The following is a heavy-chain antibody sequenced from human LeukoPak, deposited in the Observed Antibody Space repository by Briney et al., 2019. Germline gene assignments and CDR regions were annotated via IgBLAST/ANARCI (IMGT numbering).Heavy chain of an antibody. CDR1: GFTFSTYW. CDR2: ISSDGSIA. CDR3: ARADYGGNSDFHY. D-gene: IGHD4-23*01. J-gene: IGHJ4*02. V-gene: IGHV3-74*01. Sequence: GGSLRLSCAASGFTFSTYWMHWGRQAPGKGLVWVSRISSDGSIAINADSVEGRFTVSRDNAKNTLYLQMNSLRVEDTAVYYCARADYGGNSDFHYWGQGTLVTVSS.